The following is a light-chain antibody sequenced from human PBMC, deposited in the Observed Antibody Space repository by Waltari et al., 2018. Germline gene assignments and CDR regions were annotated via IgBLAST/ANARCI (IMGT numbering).Light chain of an antibody. CDR2: WAS. CDR1: QSVLYSSNNKNY. J-gene: IGKJ4*01. Sequence: DIVMTQSPDSLAVSLGERAPINCKSSQSVLYSSNNKNYLAWYQQKPGQPPKLLIYWASTRESWVPDRFSGSGSGTDFTLTISSLQAEDVAVYYCQQYYSTPRTFGGGTKVEIK. V-gene: IGKV4-1*01. CDR3: QQYYSTPRT.